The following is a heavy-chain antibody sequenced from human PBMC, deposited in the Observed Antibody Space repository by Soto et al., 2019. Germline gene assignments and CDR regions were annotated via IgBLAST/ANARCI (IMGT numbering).Heavy chain of an antibody. J-gene: IGHJ6*03. Sequence: SETLSLTCAVSSASIDSNNWWSWVRQPPGKGLEGIGEIYHSGSTNYNPSLKRRVTISVDKSKNQFSLKLNSVTAADTAVYYCARVQYYYGSGSQGYYYYYMDVWGKGTTVTVSS. D-gene: IGHD3-10*01. CDR3: ARVQYYYGSGSQGYYYYYMDV. CDR1: SASIDSNNW. CDR2: IYHSGST. V-gene: IGHV4-4*02.